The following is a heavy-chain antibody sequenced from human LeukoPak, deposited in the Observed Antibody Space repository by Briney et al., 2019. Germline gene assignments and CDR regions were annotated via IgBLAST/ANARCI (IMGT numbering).Heavy chain of an antibody. CDR2: IYYSGST. J-gene: IGHJ4*02. CDR3: ARVSYDSSGYYYTIPYYFDY. CDR1: GGSISSYY. V-gene: IGHV4-59*01. Sequence: SETLSLTCTVSGGSISSYYRSWIRQPPGKGLEWIGYIYYSGSTNYNPSLKSRVTISVDTSKNEFSLKLSSVTAADTAVYYCARVSYDSSGYYYTIPYYFDYWGQGTLVTVSS. D-gene: IGHD3-22*01.